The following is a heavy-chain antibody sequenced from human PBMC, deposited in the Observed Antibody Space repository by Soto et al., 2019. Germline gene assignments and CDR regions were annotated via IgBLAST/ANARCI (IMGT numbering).Heavy chain of an antibody. CDR3: AKDKVGGDIVVVVAAQSYYFDY. V-gene: IGHV3-23*01. D-gene: IGHD2-15*01. CDR1: GFTFSSYA. J-gene: IGHJ4*02. CDR2: ISGSGGST. Sequence: GGSLRLSCAASGFTFSSYAMSWVRQAPGKGLEWVSAISGSGGSTYYADSVKGRFTISRDNSKNTLYLQMNSLRAEDTAVYYCAKDKVGGDIVVVVAAQSYYFDYWGQGTLVTVSS.